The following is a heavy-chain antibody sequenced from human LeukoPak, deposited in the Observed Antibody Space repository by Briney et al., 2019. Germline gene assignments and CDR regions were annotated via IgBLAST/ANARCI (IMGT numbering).Heavy chain of an antibody. Sequence: PSETLSLTCSVSGGSIRNYFWSWIRQPPGKGLEWIGYIYYSGSTNDNPSLKSRVTISVDTSKNQFSLKLNSVTAADTAVYYCARSYSSSWRSPFDYWGQGTLVTVSS. CDR2: IYYSGST. CDR1: GGSIRNYF. J-gene: IGHJ4*02. V-gene: IGHV4-59*01. CDR3: ARSYSSSWRSPFDY. D-gene: IGHD6-13*01.